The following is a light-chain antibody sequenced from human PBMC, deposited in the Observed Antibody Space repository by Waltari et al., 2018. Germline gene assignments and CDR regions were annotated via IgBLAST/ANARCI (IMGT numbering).Light chain of an antibody. Sequence: DVQITQSSSSVSASVDDGAIIAGGASDDGGIDVAWYQQKAGQVPQVVIYAASTLQYGVPARFSGSGSETDFSLTISCLQPAAFATYYCQKYIRVPQTFGGGPKVELK. J-gene: IGKJ4*02. CDR2: AAS. V-gene: IGKV1-27*01. CDR1: DDGGID. CDR3: QKYIRVPQT.